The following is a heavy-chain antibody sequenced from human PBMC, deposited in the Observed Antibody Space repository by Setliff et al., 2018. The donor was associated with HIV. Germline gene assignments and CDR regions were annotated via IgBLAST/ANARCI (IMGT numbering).Heavy chain of an antibody. D-gene: IGHD3-3*01. CDR3: ARNNPVLSQTFGAVGLDV. CDR2: ISATGST. V-gene: IGHV4-4*09. CDR1: NASISTYY. Sequence: SETLSLTCTVSNASISTYYWTWIRQPPGKGLEWIGHISATGSTKYNPSLEGRVTISVYTSQSQFSLRLSSVTAADTAVYYCARNNPVLSQTFGAVGLDVWGQGTTVTSP. J-gene: IGHJ6*02.